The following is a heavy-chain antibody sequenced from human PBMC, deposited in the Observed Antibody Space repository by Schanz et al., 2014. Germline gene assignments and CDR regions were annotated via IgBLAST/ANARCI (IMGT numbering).Heavy chain of an antibody. CDR2: ITGGSTTYT. D-gene: IGHD3-10*01. J-gene: IGHJ4*02. CDR1: GLTFSNHA. CDR3: VKEGTVVSGSPRDY. Sequence: EVQLVESGGGLVQPGGSLRLSCAASGLTFSNHAMSWVRQAPGKGLEWVSCITGGSTTYTYYADSVRGRFTISRDNSKNTLDLQMSSLRADDTAVYYCVKEGTVVSGSPRDYWGQGALVTVSS. V-gene: IGHV3-23*04.